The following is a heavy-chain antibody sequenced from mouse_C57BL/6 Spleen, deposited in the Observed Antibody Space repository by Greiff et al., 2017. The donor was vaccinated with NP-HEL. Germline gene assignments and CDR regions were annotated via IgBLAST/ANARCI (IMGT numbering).Heavy chain of an antibody. Sequence: QVQLQQPGAELVKPGASVKLSCKASGYTFTSYWMHWVKQRPGRGLEWIGDIYPGSGSTNYNEKFKSKATLTVDTSSSTAYMQLSSLTSEDSAVYYCARDYFDYWGQGTTLTVSS. CDR3: ARDYFDY. V-gene: IGHV1-55*01. J-gene: IGHJ2*01. CDR2: IYPGSGST. CDR1: GYTFTSYW.